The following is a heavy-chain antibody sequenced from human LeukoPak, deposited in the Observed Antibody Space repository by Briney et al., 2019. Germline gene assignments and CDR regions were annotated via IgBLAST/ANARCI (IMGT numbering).Heavy chain of an antibody. CDR2: IIPTLEVA. V-gene: IGHV1-69*04. J-gene: IGHJ4*02. CDR1: GGTFSSYA. CDR3: ARVMSGTWLWF. Sequence: SVKVSCKASGGTFSSYAITWVRQAPGLGLEWMGRIIPTLEVANYAQKFQGRVTITADKSTSTAYMELSSLRPEDTAVYYCARVMSGTWLWFWGQGTLVTVSS. D-gene: IGHD5-18*01.